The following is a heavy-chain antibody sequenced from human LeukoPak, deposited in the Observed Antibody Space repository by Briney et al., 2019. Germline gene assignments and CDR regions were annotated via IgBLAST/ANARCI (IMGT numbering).Heavy chain of an antibody. V-gene: IGHV3-48*04. CDR2: ISSSSDTI. Sequence: QAGGSLRLSCAASGFTFGPYTMNWVRQAPGKGLEWVSYISSSSDTIYYADSVKGRLTISRDNAKNSLYLQMNSLRAEDTAVYYCASGMRVGPNIWGQGTLVTVSS. J-gene: IGHJ4*02. CDR1: GFTFGPYT. CDR3: ASGMRVGPNI. D-gene: IGHD1-26*01.